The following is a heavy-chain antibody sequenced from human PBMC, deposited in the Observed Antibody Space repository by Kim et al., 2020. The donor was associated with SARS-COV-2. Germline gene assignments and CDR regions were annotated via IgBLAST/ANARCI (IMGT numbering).Heavy chain of an antibody. CDR1: GFTFSSYS. V-gene: IGHV3-21*01. Sequence: GGSLRLSCAASGFTFSSYSMNWVRQAPGKGLEWVSSISSSSSYIYYADSVKGRFTISRDNAKNSLYLQMNSLRAEDTAVYYCVRGGDGYNSNWFDPWGQGTLVTVSS. J-gene: IGHJ5*02. D-gene: IGHD5-12*01. CDR2: ISSSSSYI. CDR3: VRGGDGYNSNWFDP.